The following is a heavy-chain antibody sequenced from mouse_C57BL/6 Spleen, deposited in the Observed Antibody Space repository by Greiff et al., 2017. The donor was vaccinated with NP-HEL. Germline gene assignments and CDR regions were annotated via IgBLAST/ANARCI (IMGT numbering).Heavy chain of an antibody. CDR2: IYWDDDK. J-gene: IGHJ3*01. D-gene: IGHD3-2*02. V-gene: IGHV8-12*01. CDR3: ARSLDSSGYRFAY. CDR1: GFSLSTSGMG. Sequence: QVTLKECGPGILQSSQTLSLTCSFSGFSLSTSGMGVSWIRQPSGKGLEWLAHIYWDDDKRYNPSLKSRLTISKDTSRNQVFLKITSVDTADTATYYCARSLDSSGYRFAYWGQGTLVTVSA.